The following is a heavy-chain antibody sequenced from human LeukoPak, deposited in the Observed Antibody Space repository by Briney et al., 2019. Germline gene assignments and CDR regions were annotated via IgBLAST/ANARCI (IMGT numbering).Heavy chain of an antibody. Sequence: GGSLRLSCAASGFTFSSYAMHWVRQAPGKGLEWVAVISYDGSNKYYADSVKGRFTISRDNSKNTLYLQMNSLRAEDTAVYYCARGRVRYGDYATHYYYYYYYMDVWGKGTTVTVSS. D-gene: IGHD4-17*01. J-gene: IGHJ6*03. CDR3: ARGRVRYGDYATHYYYYYYYMDV. V-gene: IGHV3-30*04. CDR2: ISYDGSNK. CDR1: GFTFSSYA.